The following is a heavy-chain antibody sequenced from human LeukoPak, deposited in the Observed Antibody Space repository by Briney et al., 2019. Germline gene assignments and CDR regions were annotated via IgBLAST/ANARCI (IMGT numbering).Heavy chain of an antibody. CDR1: GFPFSSYS. D-gene: IGHD2-2*01. CDR3: ASGCSSTSCYRGRDY. V-gene: IGHV3-21*01. Sequence: PGGSLRLSCVVSGFPFSSYSMNWVRQAPGKGLEWVSSISSSSSYIYYADSVKGRFTISRDNAKNSLYLQMNSLRAEDTAVYYCASGCSSTSCYRGRDYWGQGTLVTVSS. J-gene: IGHJ4*02. CDR2: ISSSSSYI.